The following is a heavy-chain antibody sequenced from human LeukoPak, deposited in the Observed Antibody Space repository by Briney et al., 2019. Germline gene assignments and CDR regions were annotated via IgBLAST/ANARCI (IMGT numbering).Heavy chain of an antibody. CDR1: GFTFGDYT. Sequence: TGGSLRLSCTASGFTFGDYTMSWVRQAPGKGLEWVGFIRSKTYGGTTEYAASVKGRFTISRDDSKSIAYLQMNSLKTEDIAVYYCTRDPLTSSGYYFDYWGQGTLVTVSS. V-gene: IGHV3-49*04. CDR2: IRSKTYGGTT. CDR3: TRDPLTSSGYYFDY. J-gene: IGHJ4*02. D-gene: IGHD3-22*01.